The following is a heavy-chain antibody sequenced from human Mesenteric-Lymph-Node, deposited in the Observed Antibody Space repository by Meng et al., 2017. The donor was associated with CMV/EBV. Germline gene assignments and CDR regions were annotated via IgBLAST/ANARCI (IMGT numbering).Heavy chain of an antibody. V-gene: IGHV3-21*01. CDR3: ARTLRFLEWYYDS. CDR2: ISSSSSYM. CDR1: GFTFSSYG. J-gene: IGHJ4*02. Sequence: GGSLRLSCVASGFTFSSYGMNWVRQAPGKGLEWVSSISSSSSYMYYADSVKGRFTISRDNAKNSLYLQMNSLRAEDTAVYYCARTLRFLEWYYDSWGQGTLVTVSS. D-gene: IGHD3-3*01.